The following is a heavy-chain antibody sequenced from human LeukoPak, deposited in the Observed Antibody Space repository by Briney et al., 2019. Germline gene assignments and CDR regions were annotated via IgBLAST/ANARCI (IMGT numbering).Heavy chain of an antibody. CDR1: GFTFSSYA. Sequence: GGSLRLTCAASGFTFSSYAMHWVRQAPGKGLEWVAVISYDGSNKYYADSVKGRFTISRDNSKNTLYLQMNSLRAEDTAVYYCAREDIVVVPAAPAYWGQGTLVTVSS. V-gene: IGHV3-30-3*01. CDR3: AREDIVVVPAAPAY. CDR2: ISYDGSNK. D-gene: IGHD2-2*01. J-gene: IGHJ4*02.